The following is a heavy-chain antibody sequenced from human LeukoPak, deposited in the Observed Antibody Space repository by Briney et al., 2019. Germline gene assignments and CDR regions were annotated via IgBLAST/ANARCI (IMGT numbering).Heavy chain of an antibody. Sequence: LRSSVTVSCKASGGTFSSYAISWVRQAPGQGLEGMGGIIPIFGTANYAQKFQGRVTITADESTSTAYMELSSLRSEDTAVYYCARDIYCSGGSCYWSWFDPWGQGTLVTVSS. V-gene: IGHV1-69*01. CDR2: IIPIFGTA. CDR1: GGTFSSYA. D-gene: IGHD2-15*01. J-gene: IGHJ5*02. CDR3: ARDIYCSGGSCYWSWFDP.